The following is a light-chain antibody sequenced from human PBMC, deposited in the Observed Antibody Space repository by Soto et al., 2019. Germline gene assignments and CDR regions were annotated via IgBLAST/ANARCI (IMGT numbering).Light chain of an antibody. J-gene: IGKJ5*01. Sequence: DIQLTQSPSFLSASVGDRVTITCRASQGISTYLAWYQQKPGKAPKLLVSAADTLQSGVPSRFSGSGSGTEFTLTINSLQPEDFATYYCHQLKSYPLTFGHGTRLEIK. V-gene: IGKV1-9*01. CDR2: AAD. CDR1: QGISTY. CDR3: HQLKSYPLT.